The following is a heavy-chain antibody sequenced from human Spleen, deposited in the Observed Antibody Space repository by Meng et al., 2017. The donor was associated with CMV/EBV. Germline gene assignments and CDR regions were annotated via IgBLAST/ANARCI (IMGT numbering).Heavy chain of an antibody. J-gene: IGHJ3*02. CDR3: AKEEQWLKQHAFDI. Sequence: GGSLRLTCVASGFNLKTSGMHWVRQAPGKGLEWVAVLWYDGGNKYYADSVKGRFTIFRDNSNNTLYLQMNSLTAADTAVYYCAKEEQWLKQHAFDIWGQGTMVTVSS. CDR2: LWYDGGNK. D-gene: IGHD6-19*01. CDR1: GFNLKTSG. V-gene: IGHV3-33*06.